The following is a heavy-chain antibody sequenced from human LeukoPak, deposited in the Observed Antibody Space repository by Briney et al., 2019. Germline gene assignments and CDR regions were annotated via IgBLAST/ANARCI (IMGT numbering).Heavy chain of an antibody. CDR3: AKDSPFMVSAPIDY. V-gene: IGHV1-69*13. CDR1: GGTFSSYA. J-gene: IGHJ4*02. Sequence: SVKVSCKASGGTFSSYAISWVRQAPGQGLEWMGGIIPIFGTANYAQKFQGRVTITADESTSTAYMELSSLRSEDTAVYYCAKDSPFMVSAPIDYWGQGTLVTVSS. D-gene: IGHD3-10*01. CDR2: IIPIFGTA.